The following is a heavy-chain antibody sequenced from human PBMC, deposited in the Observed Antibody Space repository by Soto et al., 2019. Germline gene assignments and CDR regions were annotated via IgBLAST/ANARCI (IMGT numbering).Heavy chain of an antibody. CDR1: GDSISSGDYY. D-gene: IGHD3-22*01. CDR3: ARDRGRDDSSGYSDY. Sequence: PSETLSLTCTVSGDSISSGDYYWSWIRQPPGKGLEWIGCIYYSGNTYYNPSLKRRFSISVDTSKNQFSLQLSSVTAADTAVYYCARDRGRDDSSGYSDYWGQGTLVTVSS. CDR2: IYYSGNT. J-gene: IGHJ4*02. V-gene: IGHV4-30-4*01.